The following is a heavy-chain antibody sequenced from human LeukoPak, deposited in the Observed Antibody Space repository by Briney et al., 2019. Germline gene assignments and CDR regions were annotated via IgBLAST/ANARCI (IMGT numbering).Heavy chain of an antibody. CDR3: ARDSILQYSSGWYPSDY. D-gene: IGHD6-19*01. J-gene: IGHJ4*02. V-gene: IGHV1-18*01. CDR1: GYTFTSYG. Sequence: GASVKVSCKASGYTFTSYGISWVRQAPGQGLEWMGWISAYNGNTNYAQKLQGRVTMTTDTSTSTAYMELRSLRSDDRAVYYCARDSILQYSSGWYPSDYWGQGTLVTVSS. CDR2: ISAYNGNT.